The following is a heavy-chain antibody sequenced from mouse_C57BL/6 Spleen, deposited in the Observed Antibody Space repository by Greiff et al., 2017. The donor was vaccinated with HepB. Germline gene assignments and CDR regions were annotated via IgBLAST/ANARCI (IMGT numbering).Heavy chain of an antibody. CDR2: IDPNSGGT. V-gene: IGHV1-72*01. Sequence: QVQLQQPGAELVKPGASVKLSCKASGYTFTSYWMHWVKQRPGRGLEWIGRIDPNSGGTKYNEKFKSKATLTVDKHSSTAYMQLSSLTSEDSAVYYCARSKALTGPLYAMDYWGQGTSVTVSS. CDR1: GYTFTSYW. D-gene: IGHD4-1*01. J-gene: IGHJ4*01. CDR3: ARSKALTGPLYAMDY.